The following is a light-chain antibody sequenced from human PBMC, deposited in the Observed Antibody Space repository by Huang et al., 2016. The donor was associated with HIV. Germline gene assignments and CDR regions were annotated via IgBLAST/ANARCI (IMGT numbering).Light chain of an antibody. CDR3: QQYYSTPT. CDR1: QGITNS. Sequence: DIQMTQSPSSLSASVGDRVTITCRASQGITNSVAWYQQKPGKAPKLLLHDTSRLQSGVSSRFSGSGSGTDYTLTISSLQPEDFASYYCQQYYSTPTFGQGTKVEIK. J-gene: IGKJ1*01. CDR2: DTS. V-gene: IGKV1-NL1*01.